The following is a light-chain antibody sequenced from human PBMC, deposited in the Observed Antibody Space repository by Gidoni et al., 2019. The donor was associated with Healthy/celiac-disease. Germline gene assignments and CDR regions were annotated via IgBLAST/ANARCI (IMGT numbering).Light chain of an antibody. CDR1: SGSVSTSYY. J-gene: IGLJ3*02. V-gene: IGLV8-61*01. CDR2: STN. CDR3: VLYMGSGNRV. Sequence: QTVVTQEPSFSVSPGGTVTLTCGLSSGSVSTSYYPSWYQQTPGQAPRTLIYSTNTRSSGVPDRFSGSILGNKAALTITGAQADDESDYYCVLYMGSGNRVFGGGTKLTV.